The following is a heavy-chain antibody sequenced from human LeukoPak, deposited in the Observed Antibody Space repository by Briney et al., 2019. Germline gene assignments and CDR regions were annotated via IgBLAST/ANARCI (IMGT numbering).Heavy chain of an antibody. CDR2: TYYSGST. D-gene: IGHD2-2*01. CDR3: ARDKGYCSSTSCHNWFDP. J-gene: IGHJ5*02. Sequence: SETLSLTCTVSGGSISSYYWSWIRQPPGKGLEWIGYTYYSGSTNYNPSLKSRVTISVDTSKNQFSLKLSSVTAADTAVYYCARDKGYCSSTSCHNWFDPWGQGTLVTVSS. CDR1: GGSISSYY. V-gene: IGHV4-59*01.